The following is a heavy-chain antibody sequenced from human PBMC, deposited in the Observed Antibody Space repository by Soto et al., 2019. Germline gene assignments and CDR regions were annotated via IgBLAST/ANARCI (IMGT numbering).Heavy chain of an antibody. V-gene: IGHV3-30*18. CDR1: GFTFSSYG. CDR3: AKDFGSGSYTHDY. Sequence: GGSLRLSCAASGFTFSSYGMHWVRQAPGKGLEWVAVISYDGSNKYYADSVKGRFTISRDNSKNTLYLQMNSLRAEDTAVYYCAKDFGSGSYTHDYWGQGTLVTVSS. CDR2: ISYDGSNK. D-gene: IGHD3-10*01. J-gene: IGHJ4*02.